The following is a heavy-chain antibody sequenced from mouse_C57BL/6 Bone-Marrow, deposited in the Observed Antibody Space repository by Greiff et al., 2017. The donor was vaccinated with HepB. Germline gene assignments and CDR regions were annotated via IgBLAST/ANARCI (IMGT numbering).Heavy chain of an antibody. CDR2: SRNKANDYTT. J-gene: IGHJ3*01. V-gene: IGHV7-1*01. CDR1: GFTFSDFY. CDR3: ARDADYDGYRFAY. D-gene: IGHD2-3*01. Sequence: EVKLMESGGGLVQSGRSLRLSCATSGFTFSDFYMEWVRQAPGKGLEWIAASRNKANDYTTEYSASVKGRFIVSRDTSQSILYLQMNALRAEDTAIYYCARDADYDGYRFAYWGQGTLVTVSA.